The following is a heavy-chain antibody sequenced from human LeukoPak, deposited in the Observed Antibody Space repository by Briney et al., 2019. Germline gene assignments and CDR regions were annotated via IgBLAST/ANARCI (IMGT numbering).Heavy chain of an antibody. V-gene: IGHV3-11*06. CDR2: ISDSGSDT. J-gene: IGHJ4*02. D-gene: IGHD3-10*01. Sequence: GGSLRLSCAASGFTFSDHYMSWIRQAPGRGLEYVSYISDSGSDTNYADSVKGRFTISRDNAKNTLYLQMNSLRVEDTAVYYCSSGFGDPDWGQGTLVTVS. CDR1: GFTFSDHY. CDR3: SSGFGDPD.